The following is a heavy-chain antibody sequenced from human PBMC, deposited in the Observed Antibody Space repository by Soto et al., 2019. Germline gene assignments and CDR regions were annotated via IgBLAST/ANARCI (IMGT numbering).Heavy chain of an antibody. CDR2: IYYSGST. D-gene: IGHD3-9*01. Sequence: SETLSLTCTVSGGSISSYYWSWIRQPPGKGLEWIGYIYYSGSTNYNPSLKSRVTISVDTSKNQFSLKLSSVTAADTAVYYCARGGDILTGYPPYYYYYMDVWGKGATVTAP. CDR1: GGSISSYY. J-gene: IGHJ6*03. V-gene: IGHV4-59*01. CDR3: ARGGDILTGYPPYYYYYMDV.